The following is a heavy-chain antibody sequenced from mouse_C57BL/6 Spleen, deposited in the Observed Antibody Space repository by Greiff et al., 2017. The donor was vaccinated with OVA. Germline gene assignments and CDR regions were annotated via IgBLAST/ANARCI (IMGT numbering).Heavy chain of an antibody. CDR2: IHPNSGST. D-gene: IGHD2-12*01. CDR1: GYTFTSYW. V-gene: IGHV1-64*01. CDR3: ARSIRQGGYAMDY. J-gene: IGHJ4*01. Sequence: QVQLQQPGAELVKPGASVKLSCKASGYTFTSYWMHWVKQRPGQGLEWIGMIHPNSGSTNYNEKFKSKATLTVDKSSSTAYMQLSSLTSEDSAVYYCARSIRQGGYAMDYLGQGTSVTVSS.